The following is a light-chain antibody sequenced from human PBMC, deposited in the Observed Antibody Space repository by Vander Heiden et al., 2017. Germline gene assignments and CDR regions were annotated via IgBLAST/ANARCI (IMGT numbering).Light chain of an antibody. CDR3: SAYTSSSTWV. CDR1: SSDVGGYNY. J-gene: IGLJ3*02. Sequence: QSALTQPASVSGSPGHSITISCPGTSSDVGGYNYVSWSQQHPGKAPKLMIYEVSNRPSGVANRCSGSKSGNTASLTISGLQAEDEADYYCSAYTSSSTWVFGGGTKLTVL. CDR2: EVS. V-gene: IGLV2-14*01.